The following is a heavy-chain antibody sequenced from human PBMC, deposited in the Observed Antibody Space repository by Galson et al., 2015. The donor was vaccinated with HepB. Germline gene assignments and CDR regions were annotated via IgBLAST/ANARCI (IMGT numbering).Heavy chain of an antibody. V-gene: IGHV3-9*01. D-gene: IGHD2-2*01. CDR3: AKSAGYCSSTSCRLNYMDV. Sequence: SLRLSCAASGFTFDDYAMHWVRQAPGKGLEWVSGISWNSGSIGYADSVKGRFPISRDNAKNSLYLQMNGLRAEDTALYYCAKSAGYCSSTSCRLNYMDVWGKGTTVTVSS. J-gene: IGHJ6*03. CDR2: ISWNSGSI. CDR1: GFTFDDYA.